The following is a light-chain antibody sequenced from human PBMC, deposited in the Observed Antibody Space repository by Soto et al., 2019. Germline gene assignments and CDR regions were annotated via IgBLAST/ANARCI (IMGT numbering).Light chain of an antibody. Sequence: EIVLTQSPVTLSLSPGERATLSCRASQSVSKYLAWYQQKPGQAPRLHIYDASNRVTDIPARFSGSGSGTDFTLIISSLEPEDFAVYYCQQRSNWPLTFGGGTKVEIK. J-gene: IGKJ4*01. CDR1: QSVSKY. V-gene: IGKV3-11*01. CDR3: QQRSNWPLT. CDR2: DAS.